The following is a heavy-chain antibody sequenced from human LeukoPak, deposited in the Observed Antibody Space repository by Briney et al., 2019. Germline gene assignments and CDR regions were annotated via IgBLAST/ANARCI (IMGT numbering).Heavy chain of an antibody. CDR1: GFTVSGAY. V-gene: IGHV3-53*01. CDR2: IYSGAGT. J-gene: IGHJ4*02. CDR3: ERVGSGNYYKYFEH. Sequence: GGSLRLSCAASGFTVSGAYMSWVRQAPGKGLEWVSVIYSGAGTYYADSVQGRLTISRDNSKNTLHLQTNNLRAEDTAVYYCERVGSGNYYKYFEHWGQGTLVTVSS. D-gene: IGHD1-26*01.